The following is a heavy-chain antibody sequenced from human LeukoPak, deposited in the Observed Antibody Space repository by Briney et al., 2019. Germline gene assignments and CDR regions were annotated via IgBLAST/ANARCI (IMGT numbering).Heavy chain of an antibody. D-gene: IGHD3-3*01. Sequence: GGSLRLSCAASGFTFSSYAMSWVRQTPGKGLEWVSVISGSGSTYYADSVRGRFTVSRDNSKHTMSLQMNTLRAEDTAVYYCARGITAFGVPGATYYFDYWGQGTLVTVSS. J-gene: IGHJ4*02. V-gene: IGHV3-23*01. CDR3: ARGITAFGVPGATYYFDY. CDR1: GFTFSSYA. CDR2: ISGSGST.